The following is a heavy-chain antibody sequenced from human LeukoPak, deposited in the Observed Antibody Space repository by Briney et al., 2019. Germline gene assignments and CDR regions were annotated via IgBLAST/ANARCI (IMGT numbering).Heavy chain of an antibody. V-gene: IGHV3-21*01. D-gene: IGHD5-24*01. CDR2: ISSGSGHI. Sequence: GGSLRLSCAASGFIFSTHSMSWVRQSPGKGLEWVSSISSGSGHIYYADSMKGRFTISRDNARNSLFLQMNSLRAEDTAVYYCVRDFRTQLDGYSPPYHFDYWGQGALVTVSS. CDR3: VRDFRTQLDGYSPPYHFDY. CDR1: GFIFSTHS. J-gene: IGHJ4*02.